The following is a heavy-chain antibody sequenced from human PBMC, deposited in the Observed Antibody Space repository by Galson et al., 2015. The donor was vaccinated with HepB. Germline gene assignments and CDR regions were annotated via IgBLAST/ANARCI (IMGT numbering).Heavy chain of an antibody. CDR1: GYSFTSYW. V-gene: IGHV5-51*03. Sequence: QSGAEVKKPGESLKISCKGSGYSFTSYWIGWVRQMPGKGLEWMGIIYPGDSDTRYSPSFQGQVTISADKSISTAYLQWSSLKASDTAMYYCARRAYYHDSSGYYYFDYWGQGTLVTVSS. J-gene: IGHJ4*02. CDR3: ARRAYYHDSSGYYYFDY. CDR2: IYPGDSDT. D-gene: IGHD3-22*01.